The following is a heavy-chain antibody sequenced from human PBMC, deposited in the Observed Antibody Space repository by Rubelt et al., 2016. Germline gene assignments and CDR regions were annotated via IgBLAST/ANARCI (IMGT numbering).Heavy chain of an antibody. CDR1: GYTFTGYY. CDR3: ARGNSGYDYGLDY. V-gene: IGHV1-2*02. D-gene: IGHD5-12*01. J-gene: IGHJ4*02. Sequence: QVQLVQSGAEVKKPGASVKVSCKASGYTFTGYYMHWVRQAPGQGLEWLGWINPNSGGTNYAQKIKGRVTMTRDTSVSTANMELSRPTSDDTAVYYCARGNSGYDYGLDYWGQGTLVTVSS. CDR2: INPNSGGT.